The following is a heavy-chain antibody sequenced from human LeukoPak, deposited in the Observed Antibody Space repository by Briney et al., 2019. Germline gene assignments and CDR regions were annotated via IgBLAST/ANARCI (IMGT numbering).Heavy chain of an antibody. V-gene: IGHV1-2*06. CDR1: GYTFTGYY. CDR3: AKGGTAREYYFDY. D-gene: IGHD6-6*01. J-gene: IGHJ4*02. Sequence: GASVKVSCKASGYTFTGYYMHWVRQAPGQGLEWMGRINPNSGGTNYAQKFQGRVTMTRDTSISTAYMELSRPRSDDTAVYYCAKGGTAREYYFDYWGQGTLVTVSS. CDR2: INPNSGGT.